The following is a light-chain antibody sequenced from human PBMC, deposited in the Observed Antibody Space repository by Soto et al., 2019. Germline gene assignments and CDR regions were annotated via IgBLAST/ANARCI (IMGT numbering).Light chain of an antibody. Sequence: DIHLTQSPSFLSASVGDRVTITCRASQGISNFLAWYQQKPGKAPKLLICEASTLQSGVPSRFSGSGSGTDYTLTISHMQPDDFATYYCQQLDSYPLTFGGGTKVET. CDR2: EAS. CDR1: QGISNF. V-gene: IGKV1-9*01. J-gene: IGKJ4*01. CDR3: QQLDSYPLT.